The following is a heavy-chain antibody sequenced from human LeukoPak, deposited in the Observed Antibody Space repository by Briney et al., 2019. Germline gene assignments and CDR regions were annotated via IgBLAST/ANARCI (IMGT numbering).Heavy chain of an antibody. Sequence: SETLSLTCTVSGYSISSGYYWGWIRQPPGKGLEWIGSIYHSGSTYYNPSLKSRVTISVDTSKNQFSLKLSSVTAADTAVYYCARHLGRYFDWLLAEYYFDYWGQGTLVTVSS. J-gene: IGHJ4*02. CDR3: ARHLGRYFDWLLAEYYFDY. CDR1: GYSISSGYY. V-gene: IGHV4-38-2*02. D-gene: IGHD3-9*01. CDR2: IYHSGST.